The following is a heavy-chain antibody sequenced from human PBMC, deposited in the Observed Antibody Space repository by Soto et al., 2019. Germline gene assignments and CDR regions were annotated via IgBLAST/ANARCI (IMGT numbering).Heavy chain of an antibody. V-gene: IGHV4-30-2*01. J-gene: IGHJ5*02. Sequence: QLQLQESGSGLVKPSQTLSLTCAVSGGSITSGNSYSWSWIRQPPGKGLEWSGSISHTGSTSYNPSLKCRVTMSVDKSKNQFSLNLSSVTAADMAVYYCARAVAPYFGTGFEPWGQGTLVTVSS. CDR2: ISHTGST. CDR3: ARAVAPYFGTGFEP. D-gene: IGHD3-10*01. CDR1: GGSITSGNSYS.